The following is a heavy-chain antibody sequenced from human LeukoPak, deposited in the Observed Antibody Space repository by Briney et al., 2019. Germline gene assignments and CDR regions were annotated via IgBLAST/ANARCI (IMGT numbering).Heavy chain of an antibody. D-gene: IGHD3-9*01. CDR3: AKDGVKGRYYDILTGYWD. CDR1: GFTFDDYA. Sequence: PGGSLRLSCAASGFTFDDYAMHWVRQAPGKGLEWVSGISWNSGSIGYADSVKGRFTISRDNAKNSLYLQMSSLRAEDTALYYCAKDGVKGRYYDILTGYWDWGQGTLVTVSS. J-gene: IGHJ4*02. V-gene: IGHV3-9*01. CDR2: ISWNSGSI.